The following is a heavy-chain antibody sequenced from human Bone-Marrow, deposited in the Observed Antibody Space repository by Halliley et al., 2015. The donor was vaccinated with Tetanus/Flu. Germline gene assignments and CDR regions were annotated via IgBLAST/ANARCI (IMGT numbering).Heavy chain of an antibody. J-gene: IGHJ4*02. V-gene: IGHV3-23*01. D-gene: IGHD2-15*01. CDR2: SGGKT. CDR3: ARWDLGFVEVVAAATRFDY. Sequence: SGGKTYYADSVKGRFTISRDNSKNTLYLDMNSLRAEDTAVYYCARWDLGFVEVVAAATRFDYWGQGTQVTVSS.